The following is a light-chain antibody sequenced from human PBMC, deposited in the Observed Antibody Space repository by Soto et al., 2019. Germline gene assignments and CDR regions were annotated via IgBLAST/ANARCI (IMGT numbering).Light chain of an antibody. CDR1: QSVSSN. V-gene: IGKV3-15*01. Sequence: EIVMTQSPATLPGSPGERATLACRASQSVSSNLAWYQQKPGQAPRLLIYGASTRATGIPARFSGSGSGTEFTLTISSLQSEDFAVYYCQQYNNWPPITFGQGTRWRL. J-gene: IGKJ5*01. CDR3: QQYNNWPPIT. CDR2: GAS.